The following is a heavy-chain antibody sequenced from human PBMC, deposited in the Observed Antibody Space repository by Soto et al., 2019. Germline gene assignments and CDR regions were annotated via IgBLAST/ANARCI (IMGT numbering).Heavy chain of an antibody. D-gene: IGHD3-16*01. CDR2: VSYDGSIE. CDR1: GFTFSSYA. V-gene: IGHV3-30*04. J-gene: IGHJ5*02. CDR3: AKDLYYYDFSLDDS. Sequence: GGSLRLSCTGSGFTFSSYAMHWVRLAPGKGLEWVAVVSYDGSIENYADSVRGRFTISRDNPKNTVFLQMNSLRVEDTAVYYCAKDLYYYDFSLDDSWGQGTLVTVSS.